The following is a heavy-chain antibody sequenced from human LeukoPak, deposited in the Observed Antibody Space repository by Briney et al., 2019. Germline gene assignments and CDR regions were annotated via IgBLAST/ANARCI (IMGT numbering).Heavy chain of an antibody. CDR1: GGSISSGGYS. CDR2: IYHSGST. Sequence: SQTLSLTCAVSGGSISSGGYSWSWIRQPPGKGLEWIGYIYHSGSTYYNPSLKSRVTISVDTSKNQFSLKLSSVTAADTAVYYCASEGGSGGYYYMDVWGKGTTVTVSS. D-gene: IGHD1-26*01. CDR3: ASEGGSGGYYYMDV. J-gene: IGHJ6*03. V-gene: IGHV4-30-2*01.